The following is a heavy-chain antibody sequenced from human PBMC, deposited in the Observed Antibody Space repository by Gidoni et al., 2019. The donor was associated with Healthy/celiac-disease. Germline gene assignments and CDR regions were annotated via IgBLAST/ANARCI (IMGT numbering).Heavy chain of an antibody. V-gene: IGHV4-30-2*01. CDR3: ARAVFCSSTSCYVGTVAFDI. CDR2: IYHSGST. Sequence: QLQLQESGSGLVKPSQTLSLTCAVSGGSISSGGYSWSWIRQPPGKGLELIGYIYHSGSTYYNPSLKSRVTISVDRSKNQFSLKLSSVTAADTAVYYCARAVFCSSTSCYVGTVAFDIWGQGTMVTVSS. D-gene: IGHD2-2*01. J-gene: IGHJ3*02. CDR1: GGSISSGGYS.